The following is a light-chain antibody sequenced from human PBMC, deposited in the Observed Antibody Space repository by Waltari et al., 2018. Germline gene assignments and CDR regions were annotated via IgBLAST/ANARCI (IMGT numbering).Light chain of an antibody. CDR2: GAS. V-gene: IGKV3-15*01. J-gene: IGKJ1*01. CDR1: QSISSD. CDR3: QQYNNWPQT. Sequence: EKVMTQSPATLSVSPGGRAILSCRASQSISSDLAWYQQRPGQAPRLLIYGASTRATGIPARFSGSGSGTEFTLTISGLQSEDFAVYYCQQYNNWPQTFGQGTKVEIK.